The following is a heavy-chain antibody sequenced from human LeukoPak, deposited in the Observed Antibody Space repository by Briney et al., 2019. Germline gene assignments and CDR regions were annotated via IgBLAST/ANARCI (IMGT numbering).Heavy chain of an antibody. D-gene: IGHD3-22*01. CDR2: INPNSGGT. Sequence: GASVKVSCEASGYTFTGYYMHLVRQAPGQGLEWMGWINPNSGGTNYAQKFQGRVTMTRDTSISTAYMELSRLRSDDTAVYYCARINYYDSSGCADNWGQGTLVTVSS. CDR1: GYTFTGYY. CDR3: ARINYYDSSGCADN. V-gene: IGHV1-2*02. J-gene: IGHJ4*02.